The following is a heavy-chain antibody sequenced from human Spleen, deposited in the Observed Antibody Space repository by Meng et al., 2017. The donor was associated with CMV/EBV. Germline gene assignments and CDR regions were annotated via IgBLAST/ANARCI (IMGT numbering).Heavy chain of an antibody. J-gene: IGHJ6*02. CDR1: GYTLTAYY. CDR3: ARAWGEITIFGVAPYYYGMDV. V-gene: IGHV1-2*02. D-gene: IGHD3-3*01. CDR2: INPNSGGT. Sequence: ASVKVSCKASGYTLTAYYMHWVRQAPGQGLEWMGWINPNSGGTNYAQKFQGRVTMTRDTSISTAYMELSRLRSDDTAVYYCARAWGEITIFGVAPYYYGMDVWGQGTTVTVSS.